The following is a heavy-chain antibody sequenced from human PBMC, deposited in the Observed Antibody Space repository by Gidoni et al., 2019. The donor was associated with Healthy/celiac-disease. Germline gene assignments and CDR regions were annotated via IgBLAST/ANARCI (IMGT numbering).Heavy chain of an antibody. V-gene: IGHV2-5*02. CDR2: IYWDDDK. CDR3: AQMHDYGDYVGYFDY. Sequence: QITLKESGPTLVKPTQTLTLTCTFSGFSLSTSGVGVGWIRQPPGKALEWLALIYWDDDKRYSPSLKSRLTITNDTSKNQVVLTMTNMDPVDTATYYCAQMHDYGDYVGYFDYWGQGTLVTVSS. J-gene: IGHJ4*02. CDR1: GFSLSTSGVG. D-gene: IGHD4-17*01.